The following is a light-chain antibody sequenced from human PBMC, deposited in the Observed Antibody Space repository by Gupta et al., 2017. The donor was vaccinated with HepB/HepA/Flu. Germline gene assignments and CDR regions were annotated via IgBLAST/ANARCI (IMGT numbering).Light chain of an antibody. J-gene: IGLJ1*01. V-gene: IGLV2-11*01. Sequence: QSALTQPRSVSGCPGQSVTISCTGTTSDVGGYDYVSWYQQHPGKDPKLIIFAVNKRPSGVPVRFSGSKSGNTASLTVSGLQAEDEADYYCCSYAGDYTFDFGSGTKVTVL. CDR3: CSYAGDYTFD. CDR1: TSDVGGYDY. CDR2: AVN.